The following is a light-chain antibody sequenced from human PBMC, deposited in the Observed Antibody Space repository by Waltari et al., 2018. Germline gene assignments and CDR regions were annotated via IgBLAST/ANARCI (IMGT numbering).Light chain of an antibody. J-gene: IGKJ1*01. CDR1: QGISNY. Sequence: DIQMTQSPSSLSASVGDRVTIACRASQGISNYLAWYQQIPGKVPRLLIYSTSTLQSGVPSRFSGSGSGTDFTLTISSLQPEDVATYYCQNYNRAPRMFGQGTKVEIK. CDR2: STS. V-gene: IGKV1-27*01. CDR3: QNYNRAPRM.